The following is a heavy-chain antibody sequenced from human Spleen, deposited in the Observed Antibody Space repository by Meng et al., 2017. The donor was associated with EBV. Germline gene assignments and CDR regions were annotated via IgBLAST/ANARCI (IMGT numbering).Heavy chain of an antibody. V-gene: IGHV1-2*06. CDR2: RNPDTGNK. J-gene: IGHJ4*02. Sequence: VQSEAAGQKPEAAVKAPCKTFPCPFTDYYVQWLGQEAPGKGLERMGRRNPDTGNKDYAQKFQARVSMTRETSITTAYMEPNSLTSDDTAVYYCARGPRTGGYDYWGQGTLVTVSS. CDR3: ARGPRTGGYDY. D-gene: IGHD2-8*02. CDR1: PCPFTDYY.